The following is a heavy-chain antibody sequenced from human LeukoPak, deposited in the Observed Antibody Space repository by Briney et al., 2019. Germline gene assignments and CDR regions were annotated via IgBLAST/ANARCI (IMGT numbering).Heavy chain of an antibody. CDR1: GGSISSYC. J-gene: IGHJ5*02. Sequence: SGTLSLTCTVSGGSISSYCWSWIRQPPGKGLEWIGYIYYSGSTNYNPSLKSRVTISVDTSKNQFSLKLSSVTAADTAVYYCAGHRFEWLRFGGRNNWFDPWGQGTLVTVSS. V-gene: IGHV4-59*08. CDR3: AGHRFEWLRFGGRNNWFDP. CDR2: IYYSGST. D-gene: IGHD5-12*01.